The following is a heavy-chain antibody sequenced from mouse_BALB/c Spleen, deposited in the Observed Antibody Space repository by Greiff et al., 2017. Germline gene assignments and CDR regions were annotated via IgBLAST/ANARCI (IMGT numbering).Heavy chain of an antibody. D-gene: IGHD2-4*01. J-gene: IGHJ3*01. CDR3: ARGPPYDYDEAWFAY. CDR2: IWGDGST. CDR1: GFSLTGYG. V-gene: IGHV2-6-7*01. Sequence: VKVVESGPGLVAPSQSLSITCTVSGFSLTGYGVNWVRQPPGKGLEWLGMIWGDGSTDYNSALKSRLSISKDNSKSQVFLKMNSLQTDDTARYYCARGPPYDYDEAWFAYWGQGTLVTVSA.